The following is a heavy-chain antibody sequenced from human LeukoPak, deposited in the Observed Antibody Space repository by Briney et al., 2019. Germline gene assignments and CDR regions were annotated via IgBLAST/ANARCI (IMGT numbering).Heavy chain of an antibody. Sequence: SVKVSCKASGGTFSSYAISWVRQAPGQGLEWMGGIIPIFGTANYAQKFQGRVTITADKSTSTAYMELSSPRSEDTAVYYCAREPVEMATTSPFDYWGQGTLVTVSS. V-gene: IGHV1-69*06. CDR1: GGTFSSYA. D-gene: IGHD5-24*01. CDR2: IIPIFGTA. J-gene: IGHJ4*02. CDR3: AREPVEMATTSPFDY.